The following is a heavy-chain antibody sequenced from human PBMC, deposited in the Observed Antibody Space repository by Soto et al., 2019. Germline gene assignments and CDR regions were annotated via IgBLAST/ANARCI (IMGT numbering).Heavy chain of an antibody. V-gene: IGHV3-66*01. CDR2: IYSAGNT. D-gene: IGHD1-20*01. Sequence: PGGSLRLSCAASGFTVSSNYMSWVRQAPGKGLEWISIIYSAGNTYYADSVKGRFTISRDNSKNALYLQMNSLRAEDTAVYYCAKDLRYGSTWGQGTLVTVSS. J-gene: IGHJ5*02. CDR1: GFTVSSNY. CDR3: AKDLRYGST.